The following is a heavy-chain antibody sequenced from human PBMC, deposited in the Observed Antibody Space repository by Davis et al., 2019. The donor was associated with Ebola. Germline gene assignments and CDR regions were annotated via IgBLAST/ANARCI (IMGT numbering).Heavy chain of an antibody. CDR3: ARGRLAGYRYYYYYYGMDV. Sequence: SETLSLTCTVSGGSISSGGYYWSWIRQHPGKGLEWIGYIYYSGSTYYNPSLKSRVTISVDTSKNQFSLKLSSVTAADTAVYYCARGRLAGYRYYYYYYGMDVWGQGTTVTVSS. CDR1: GGSISSGGYY. J-gene: IGHJ6*02. CDR2: IYYSGST. V-gene: IGHV4-31*03. D-gene: IGHD3-9*01.